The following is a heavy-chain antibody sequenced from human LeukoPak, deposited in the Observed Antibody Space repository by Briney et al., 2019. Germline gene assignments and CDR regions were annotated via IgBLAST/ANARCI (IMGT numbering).Heavy chain of an antibody. Sequence: GGSLKLSCVASGFSFSTYWMSWVRQAPGKGLEWVANIKEDGSEKYYVDSVKGRFTISRDNAKNSLYLQMNSLRAEDTAVYYCARDGPYYDVLTGYPPFDYWGQGTLVTVSS. CDR3: ARDGPYYDVLTGYPPFDY. V-gene: IGHV3-7*01. CDR1: GFSFSTYW. CDR2: IKEDGSEK. D-gene: IGHD3-9*01. J-gene: IGHJ4*02.